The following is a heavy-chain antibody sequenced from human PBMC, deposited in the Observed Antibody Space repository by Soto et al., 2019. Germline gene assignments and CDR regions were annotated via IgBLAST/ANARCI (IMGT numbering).Heavy chain of an antibody. CDR2: ISNDGTNK. J-gene: IGHJ4*02. V-gene: IGHV3-30*18. D-gene: IGHD5-18*01. CDR1: GFTFGSYG. CDR3: AKGAQDTPMDFIFAY. Sequence: QLQLVESGGGAVQPGRSLRLSCAASGFTFGSYGMHWVRQAPGKGLEWVAVISNDGTNKYYEDCVKGRFTISRDNSKNTLYLQMDSLRVEDTAVYYCAKGAQDTPMDFIFAYWGQGTLVTVTS.